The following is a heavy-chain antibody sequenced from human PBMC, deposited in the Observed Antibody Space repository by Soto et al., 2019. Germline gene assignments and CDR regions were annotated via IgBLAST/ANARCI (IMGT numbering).Heavy chain of an antibody. CDR1: GFTFSSYE. V-gene: IGHV3-48*03. CDR3: ARERYDSGSALDY. CDR2: ISTSPDTI. D-gene: IGHD3-10*01. Sequence: EVQLVESGGGLVQPGGSLRLSCAASGFTFSSYELNWVRQAPGKGLEWVSYISTSPDTIYYADSVKGRFTISRDNAKNSLSLQMNSLRAEDTAVYYCARERYDSGSALDYWGQGTLVTVFS. J-gene: IGHJ4*02.